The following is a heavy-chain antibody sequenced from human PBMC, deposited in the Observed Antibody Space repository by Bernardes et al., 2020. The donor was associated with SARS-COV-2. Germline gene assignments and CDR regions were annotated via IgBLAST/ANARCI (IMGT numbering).Heavy chain of an antibody. Sequence: GGSLRLSCAASAFNFGDHSMSWVRQVPGKGLEWVSSISGSSSYKYYADSVRGRFTISRDNAKNSLYLQMNSLRAEDTAVYYCARDLTYDFWSGYSRVFDYWGQGTLVTVSS. D-gene: IGHD3-3*01. CDR3: ARDLTYDFWSGYSRVFDY. J-gene: IGHJ4*02. CDR2: ISGSSSYK. V-gene: IGHV3-21*01. CDR1: AFNFGDHS.